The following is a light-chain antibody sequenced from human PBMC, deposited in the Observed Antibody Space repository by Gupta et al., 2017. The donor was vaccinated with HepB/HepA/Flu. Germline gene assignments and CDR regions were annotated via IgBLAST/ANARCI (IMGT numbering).Light chain of an antibody. CDR2: GAS. CDR3: QQYGSSFPIT. J-gene: IGKJ5*01. V-gene: IGKV3-20*01. Sequence: EIVLTQSPGILSLSPGERVTLSCRASQTVNSRYFAWYQQKPGQAPRVLIYGASSRATGNPDRFSGSGSGTDFTLTISRREPEDFAVYYCQQYGSSFPITFGQGTRLDI. CDR1: QTVNSRY.